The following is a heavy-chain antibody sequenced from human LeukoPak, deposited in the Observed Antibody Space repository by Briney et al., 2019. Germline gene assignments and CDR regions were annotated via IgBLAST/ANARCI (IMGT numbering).Heavy chain of an antibody. V-gene: IGHV3-23*01. CDR1: GLTFSSYA. Sequence: GGSLRLSCAASGLTFSSYAMSWVRQAPGKGLEWVSAISGSGGSTYYADSVKGRFTISRDNSKNTLYLQMNSLRAEDTAVYYCAKGQSYSSSSRSHYYYYMDVWGKGTTVTVSS. J-gene: IGHJ6*03. D-gene: IGHD6-6*01. CDR3: AKGQSYSSSSRSHYYYYMDV. CDR2: ISGSGGST.